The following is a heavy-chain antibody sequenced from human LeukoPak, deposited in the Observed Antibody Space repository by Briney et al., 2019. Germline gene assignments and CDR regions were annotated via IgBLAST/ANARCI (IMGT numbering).Heavy chain of an antibody. CDR1: GYTFTSYY. J-gene: IGHJ6*02. Sequence: ASVKVSCKASGYTFTSYYMHWVRQAPGQGLEWMGIINPSGGSTSYAQKFQGRVTMTRDTSTSTVYMELSNLRSEDTAVYYCAREKVRDGYNSWRAYYYYGMDVWGQGTTVTVSS. CDR2: INPSGGST. D-gene: IGHD5-24*01. CDR3: AREKVRDGYNSWRAYYYYGMDV. V-gene: IGHV1-46*01.